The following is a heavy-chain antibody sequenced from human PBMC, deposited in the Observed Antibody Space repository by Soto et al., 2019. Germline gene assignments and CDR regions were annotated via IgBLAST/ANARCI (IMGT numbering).Heavy chain of an antibody. CDR1: GYTFTSYY. CDR2: INPSGGST. Sequence: ASVKVSCKASGYTFTSYYMHWVRQAPGQGLEWMGIINPSGGSTSYAQKFQGRVTMTRDTSTSTVYMELSSLRSEDTAVYYCASDHYDSSGHYSTLDYWGQGTLVTVSS. D-gene: IGHD3-22*01. CDR3: ASDHYDSSGHYSTLDY. J-gene: IGHJ4*02. V-gene: IGHV1-46*01.